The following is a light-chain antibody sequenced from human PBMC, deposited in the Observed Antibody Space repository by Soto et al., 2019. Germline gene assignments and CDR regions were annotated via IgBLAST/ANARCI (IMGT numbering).Light chain of an antibody. J-gene: IGKJ5*01. Sequence: DIQMTQSPSSLSASVGDRVTITCRASQSISSYLNWYQQKPGKAPKLLIYAASSLQSGVPSRFSGSGSGTDFTLTISSLQPEDFATYYCQQSYSTPPIPFGPGTRLENK. CDR3: QQSYSTPPIP. CDR1: QSISSY. CDR2: AAS. V-gene: IGKV1-39*01.